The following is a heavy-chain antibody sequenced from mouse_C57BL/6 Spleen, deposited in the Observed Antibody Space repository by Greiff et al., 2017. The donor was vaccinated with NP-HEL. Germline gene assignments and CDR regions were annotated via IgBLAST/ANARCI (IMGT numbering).Heavy chain of an antibody. V-gene: IGHV1-7*01. J-gene: IGHJ1*03. CDR2: INPSSGYT. D-gene: IGHD2-4*01. CDR1: GYTFTSYW. CDR3: ARYDYDWYFDV. Sequence: QVHVKQSGAELAKPGASVKLSCKASGYTFTSYWMHWVKQRPGQGLEWIGYINPSSGYTKYNQKFKDKATLTADKSSSTAYMQLSSLTYEDSAVYYCARYDYDWYFDVWGTGTTVTVSS.